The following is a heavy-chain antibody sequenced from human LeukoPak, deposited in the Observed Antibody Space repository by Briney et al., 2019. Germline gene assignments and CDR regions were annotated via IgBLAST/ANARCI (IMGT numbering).Heavy chain of an antibody. CDR3: ARVVGIAVVPGASEDNYFDP. CDR2: INQSGDT. J-gene: IGHJ5*02. V-gene: IGHV4-34*01. D-gene: IGHD2-21*01. Sequence: SETLSLTCGVYGGSFSNYFWAWIRQSPAKGLEWVGEINQSGDTDYNPSLKSRANISIDTSRGQFSLTLSSVTAADTAIYYCARVVGIAVVPGASEDNYFDPWGQGTQVTVSS. CDR1: GGSFSNYF.